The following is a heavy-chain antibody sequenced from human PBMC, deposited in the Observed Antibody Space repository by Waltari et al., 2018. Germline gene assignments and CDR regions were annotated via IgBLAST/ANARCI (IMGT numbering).Heavy chain of an antibody. CDR2: IYYSGST. CDR1: GGSISSYY. D-gene: IGHD4-17*01. CDR3: ARVGFDGDYFDY. J-gene: IGHJ4*02. Sequence: TVSGGSISSYYWSWIRQPPGKGLEWIGYIYYSGSTNYNPSLKSRVTISVDTSKNQFSLKLSSVTAADTAVYYCARVGFDGDYFDYWGQGTLVTVSS. V-gene: IGHV4-59*01.